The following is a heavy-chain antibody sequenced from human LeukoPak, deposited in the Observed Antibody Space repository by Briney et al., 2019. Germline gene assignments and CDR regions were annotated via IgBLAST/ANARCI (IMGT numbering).Heavy chain of an antibody. Sequence: PSETLSLTCTVSGGSINTRSYYWGWIRQPPGKGLEWIGSIYFGGSTYSNPSLKSRATISEDTSKNQFSLRLTSVTAADTAVYYCARCSSDWCYAFDIWGQGTMVTVSS. CDR2: IYFGGST. V-gene: IGHV4-39*07. CDR3: ARCSSDWCYAFDI. CDR1: GGSINTRSYY. D-gene: IGHD6-19*01. J-gene: IGHJ3*02.